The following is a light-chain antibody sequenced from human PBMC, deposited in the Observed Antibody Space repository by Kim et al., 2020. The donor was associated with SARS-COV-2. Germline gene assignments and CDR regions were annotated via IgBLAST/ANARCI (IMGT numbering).Light chain of an antibody. V-gene: IGLV1-44*01. Sequence: QSVLTQPPSASGTPGHRVTISCSGSSSNIGSNTVNWYQQLPGTAPKLLVFSNDQRPSGVPDRFSGSKSGTSASLAISGLQSDDESDYYCAAWDDSLNGWVFGGGTKLTVL. J-gene: IGLJ3*02. CDR1: SSNIGSNT. CDR3: AAWDDSLNGWV. CDR2: SND.